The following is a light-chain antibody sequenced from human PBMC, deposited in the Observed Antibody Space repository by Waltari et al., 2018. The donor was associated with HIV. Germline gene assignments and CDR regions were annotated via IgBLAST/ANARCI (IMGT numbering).Light chain of an antibody. CDR3: MQRIEFPYT. CDR2: TLS. CDR1: QSLLDTDDGLTY. Sequence: DIVMTQTTLSLPVTPGEPASISCRSSQSLLDTDDGLTYLDWFLQKPGQAPQLLISTLSYRASGVPDRFSGSGSGTDFTLKISRVEAEDFGVYYCMQRIEFPYTFGQGTKLEIK. J-gene: IGKJ2*01. V-gene: IGKV2-40*01.